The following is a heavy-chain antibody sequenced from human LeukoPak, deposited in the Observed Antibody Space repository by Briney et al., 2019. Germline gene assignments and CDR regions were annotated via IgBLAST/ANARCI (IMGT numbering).Heavy chain of an antibody. CDR1: GFXFSNYW. D-gene: IGHD6-19*01. V-gene: IGHV3-74*03. Sequence: GGSLRLSCAASGFXFSNYWIHWVRQAPGKGLVWLSRIKSDGRSTKYADTVKGRFTISRDNVKNTMYLQMESLRADDTAIYYCARDTAVAERPSDAFDIWGQGTMVTVSS. CDR2: IKSDGRST. J-gene: IGHJ3*02. CDR3: ARDTAVAERPSDAFDI.